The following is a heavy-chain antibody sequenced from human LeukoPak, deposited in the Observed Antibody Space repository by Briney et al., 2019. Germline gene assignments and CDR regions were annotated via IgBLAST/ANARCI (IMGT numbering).Heavy chain of an antibody. D-gene: IGHD3-22*01. J-gene: IGHJ4*02. CDR1: GFSISRYS. V-gene: IGHV3-64D*06. CDR3: VHDLYDSAHEFN. Sequence: GGFLRLSSSASGFSISRYSMHWVRQAPGKGLEYVSAIGPNGDGAYYADSVKNRFTISRDNSKNTLYLQMSSLRPEDTAVYYCVHDLYDSAHEFNWGQGTLVTVSS. CDR2: IGPNGDGA.